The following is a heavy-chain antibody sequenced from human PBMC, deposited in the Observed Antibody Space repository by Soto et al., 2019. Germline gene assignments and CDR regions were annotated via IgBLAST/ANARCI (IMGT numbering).Heavy chain of an antibody. D-gene: IGHD4-4*01. V-gene: IGHV3-33*01. Sequence: QVQLVESGGGVVQPGRSLRLSCAASGFTFSSYGMHWVRQAPGKGLEWVAVIWYDGSNKYYADSVKGRFTISRDNSKNTLYLQMNSLSAEDTAVYYCARGGNSWYFDLWGRGTLVTVSS. CDR1: GFTFSSYG. J-gene: IGHJ2*01. CDR3: ARGGNSWYFDL. CDR2: IWYDGSNK.